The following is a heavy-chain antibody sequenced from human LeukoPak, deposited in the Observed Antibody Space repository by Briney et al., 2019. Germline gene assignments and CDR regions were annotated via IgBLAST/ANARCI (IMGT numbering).Heavy chain of an antibody. J-gene: IGHJ5*01. V-gene: IGHV1-69*05. CDR2: AIPILGST. D-gene: IGHD1-26*01. CDR1: GATFSSSA. Sequence: GASVKVSCKASGATFSSSAISWVRQAPGQGLEWVGGAIPILGSTKYAQKSQDRVSITTDESTSTAYMELSSLRSVDTAVYYCARDDASATMGFDSWGQGTLVTVSS. CDR3: ARDDASATMGFDS.